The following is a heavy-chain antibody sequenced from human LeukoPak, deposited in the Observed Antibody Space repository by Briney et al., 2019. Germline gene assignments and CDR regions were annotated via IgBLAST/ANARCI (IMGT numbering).Heavy chain of an antibody. CDR3: ARVTDWNDLDY. Sequence: SETLSLTCTVSGDSISDYYWTWIRQPPGKGLEWIGYIYYGGTTHYNPSLKSRVTISVDTSKNQFFLKLSSVTAADTAVYYCARVTDWNDLDYWGQGTLVTVSS. CDR2: IYYGGTT. J-gene: IGHJ4*02. CDR1: GDSISDYY. D-gene: IGHD1-1*01. V-gene: IGHV4-59*12.